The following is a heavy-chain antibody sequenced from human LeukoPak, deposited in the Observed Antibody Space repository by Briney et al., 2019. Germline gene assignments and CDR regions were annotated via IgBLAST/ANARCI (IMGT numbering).Heavy chain of an antibody. D-gene: IGHD3-22*01. J-gene: IGHJ4*02. V-gene: IGHV1-18*01. CDR2: ISAYNGNT. Sequence: GASVKVSCKASGYTFTSYGISWVRQAPGQGLEWMGWISAYNGNTNYAQKLQGRVTMTTDTSTSTAYMELRSLRSDDTAVYYCARELYYYDSSGYCHFDYWGQGTLVTVSS. CDR1: GYTFTSYG. CDR3: ARELYYYDSSGYCHFDY.